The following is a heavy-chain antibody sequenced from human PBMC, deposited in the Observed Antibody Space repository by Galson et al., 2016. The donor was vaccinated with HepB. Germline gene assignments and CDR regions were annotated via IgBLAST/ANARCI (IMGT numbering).Heavy chain of an antibody. V-gene: IGHV2-70*01. D-gene: IGHD6-6*01. CDR1: GFSLSTPGIC. CDR2: IAWDGDK. Sequence: PALVKPTQTLTLTCTFSGFSLSTPGICLSWIRQPPGKALEWLALIAWDGDKYYSPSLKTRLTISKDPSENQVVLTMTNMDPVDTASYYCARMGSCNFYYGMDVWGPGTTVTVSS. CDR3: ARMGSCNFYYGMDV. J-gene: IGHJ6*02.